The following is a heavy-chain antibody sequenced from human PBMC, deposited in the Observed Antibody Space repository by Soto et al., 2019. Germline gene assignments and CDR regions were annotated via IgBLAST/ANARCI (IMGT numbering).Heavy chain of an antibody. D-gene: IGHD2-2*01. Sequence: QVQLQQWGAGLLKPSETLSLTCAVYGGSFSGYYWSWIRQPPGKGLGWMGEINHSGSTNYNPSLKSRVTISVDTSKNQFSLKLSSVTAADTAVYYCARVGCSSTSCYLRGKAFDIWGQGTMVTVSS. CDR3: ARVGCSSTSCYLRGKAFDI. V-gene: IGHV4-34*01. J-gene: IGHJ3*02. CDR1: GGSFSGYY. CDR2: INHSGST.